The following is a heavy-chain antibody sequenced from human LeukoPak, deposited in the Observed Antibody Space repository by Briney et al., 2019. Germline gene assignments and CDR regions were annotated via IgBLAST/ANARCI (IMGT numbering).Heavy chain of an antibody. Sequence: VASVKVSCKVSGYTLTELSMHWVRQAPGKGLEWMGGFDPEDGETIYAQKFQGRVTMTEDTSTDTAYMELSSLRPEDTAVYYCATAPRYCSSTSCYDPQFDYWGQGTLVTVSS. J-gene: IGHJ4*02. CDR2: FDPEDGET. V-gene: IGHV1-24*01. D-gene: IGHD2-2*01. CDR1: GYTLTELS. CDR3: ATAPRYCSSTSCYDPQFDY.